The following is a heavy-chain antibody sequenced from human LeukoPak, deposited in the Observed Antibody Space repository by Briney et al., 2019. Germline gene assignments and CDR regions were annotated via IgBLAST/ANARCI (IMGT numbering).Heavy chain of an antibody. Sequence: ASVKVSCKASGYTFTSYDINWVRQAPGQGLEWMGWMNPNSGNTGSAQKFQGRVTITRNTSISTAYMELSSLRSEDTAVYYCARDTAALDRYYYYYYMDVWGKGTTVTISS. V-gene: IGHV1-8*03. CDR3: ARDTAALDRYYYYYYMDV. J-gene: IGHJ6*03. CDR1: GYTFTSYD. CDR2: MNPNSGNT. D-gene: IGHD6-13*01.